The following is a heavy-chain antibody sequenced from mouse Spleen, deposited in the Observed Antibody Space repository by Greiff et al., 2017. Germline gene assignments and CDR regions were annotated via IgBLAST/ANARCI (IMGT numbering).Heavy chain of an antibody. V-gene: IGHV1-54*01. J-gene: IGHJ4*01. CDR3: ARTFYAMDY. CDR2: INPGSGGT. CDR1: GYAFTNYL. Sequence: QVTLKVCGAELVRPGTSVKVSCKASGYAFTNYLIEWVKQRPGQGLEWIGVINPGSGGTNYNEKFKGKATLTADKSSSTAYMQLSSLTSEDSAVYFCARTFYAMDYWGQGTSVTVSS.